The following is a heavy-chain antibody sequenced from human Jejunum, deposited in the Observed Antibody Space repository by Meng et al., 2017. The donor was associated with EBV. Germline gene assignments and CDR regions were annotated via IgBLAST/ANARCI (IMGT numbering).Heavy chain of an antibody. J-gene: IGHJ5*02. Sequence: QVESHQWVSVLFKPSETLSLTCVWFGGSFSDNYWTWIRQPPGKGLEWIWEINHGEGAISHPSPTSRVTLSVDTSKNQFSLKLSSVTAAVTAVYYCARLGGYASGTYYSIDPWGQGTLVTVSS. CDR2: INHGEGA. CDR3: ARLGGYASGTYYSIDP. CDR1: GGSFSDNY. V-gene: IGHV4-34*01. D-gene: IGHD3-10*01.